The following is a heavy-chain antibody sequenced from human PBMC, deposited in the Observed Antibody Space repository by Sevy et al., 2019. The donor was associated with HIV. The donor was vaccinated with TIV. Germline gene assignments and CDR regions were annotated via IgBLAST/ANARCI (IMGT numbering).Heavy chain of an antibody. V-gene: IGHV3-33*01. J-gene: IGHJ3*02. D-gene: IGHD3-22*01. Sequence: GGSLRLSCVASGFTFSNYGMHWVRQAPGKGLEWVATIWEDIINKHYADSAKGRFTISRDNSKNTLYLQMNNLRAEDTAVYYCASLPNNSYDRGGSSGDDAFDIWGQGTMVTVSS. CDR3: ASLPNNSYDRGGSSGDDAFDI. CDR2: IWEDIINK. CDR1: GFTFSNYG.